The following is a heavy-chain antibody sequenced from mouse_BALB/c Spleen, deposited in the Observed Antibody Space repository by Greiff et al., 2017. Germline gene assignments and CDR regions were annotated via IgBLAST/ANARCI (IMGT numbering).Heavy chain of an antibody. CDR2: INPGSGGT. J-gene: IGHJ1*01. CDR3: ARGLRRYLDV. D-gene: IGHD2-4*01. CDR1: GYAFTNYL. Sequence: QVQLQQSGAELVRPGTSVKVSCKASGYAFTNYLIEWVKQRPGQGLEWIGVINPGSGGTNYNEKFKGKATLTADKSSSTAYMQLSSLTSDDSAVYFCARGLRRYLDVWGAGTTVTVSS. V-gene: IGHV1-54*01.